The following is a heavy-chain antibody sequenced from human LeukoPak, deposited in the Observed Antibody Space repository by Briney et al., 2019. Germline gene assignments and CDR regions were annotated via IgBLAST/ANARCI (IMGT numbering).Heavy chain of an antibody. CDR3: ARKYYYHSSPIDS. J-gene: IGHJ4*02. CDR2: ISGSTTYI. D-gene: IGHD3-22*01. Sequence: GGSLRLSCEASGFTFSSFFMNWVRQAPGKGLEWVSSISGSTTYIYYADSVKGRFTISRDNAKNSLYLQMNSLRVEDTAVYYCARKYYYHSSPIDSWGQGTLVTVSS. CDR1: GFTFSSFF. V-gene: IGHV3-21*01.